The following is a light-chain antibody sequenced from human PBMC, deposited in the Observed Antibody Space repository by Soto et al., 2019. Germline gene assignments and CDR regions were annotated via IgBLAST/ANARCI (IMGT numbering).Light chain of an antibody. V-gene: IGLV2-14*01. J-gene: IGLJ2*01. CDR1: SSDVGGYKY. CDR3: SSYTSINKV. CDR2: EIS. Sequence: QSALTQPASVSGSPGQSITISCTGVSSDVGGYKYVSWYQQHPGKAPKVMIYEISKRPSGVSDRFSGSKTGKTASLTISGLQAVDEADYYCSSYTSINKVFGGGTKLTVL.